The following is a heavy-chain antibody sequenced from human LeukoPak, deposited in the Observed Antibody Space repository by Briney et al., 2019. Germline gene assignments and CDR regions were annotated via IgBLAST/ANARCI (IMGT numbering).Heavy chain of an antibody. CDR2: IYYSGST. CDR3: ARDLGYCSGGSCSYFDY. V-gene: IGHV4-61*01. Sequence: SETLSLTCTVSGGSVSNGSYYWSWIRQPPGKGLEWIGYIYYSGSTNYNPSLKSRVTISVDTSKNQFSLKLSSVTAADTAVYYCARDLGYCSGGSCSYFDYWGQGTLVTVPS. CDR1: GGSVSNGSYY. J-gene: IGHJ4*02. D-gene: IGHD2-15*01.